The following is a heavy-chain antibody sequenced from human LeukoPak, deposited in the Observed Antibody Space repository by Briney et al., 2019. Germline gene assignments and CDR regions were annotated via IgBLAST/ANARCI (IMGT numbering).Heavy chain of an antibody. CDR2: INPNSGGT. D-gene: IGHD1-1*01. V-gene: IGHV1-2*02. J-gene: IGHJ6*03. Sequence: ASVKVSCKASGYTFTGYYMHWVRQAPGQGLEWMGWINPNSGGTNYAQKFKGRVTMTRDTSISTAYMELSRLRSDDTAVYYCARNVVPGTMYYYYYMDVWGKGTTVTVSS. CDR3: ARNVVPGTMYYYYYMDV. CDR1: GYTFTGYY.